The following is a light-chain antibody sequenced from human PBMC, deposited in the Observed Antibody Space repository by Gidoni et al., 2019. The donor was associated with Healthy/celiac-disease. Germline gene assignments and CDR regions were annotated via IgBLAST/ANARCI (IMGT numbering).Light chain of an antibody. CDR1: QSISSY. CDR2: AAS. Sequence: DIQMTQSPSSLSASVGDRVTITCRASQSISSYLNWYQQNPGKAPKLLIYAASSLQSGVPSRFSVSGSGTDFTLTISILQPEDFATYYCQQSYSTPMYTFGQGTKLEIK. V-gene: IGKV1-39*01. CDR3: QQSYSTPMYT. J-gene: IGKJ2*01.